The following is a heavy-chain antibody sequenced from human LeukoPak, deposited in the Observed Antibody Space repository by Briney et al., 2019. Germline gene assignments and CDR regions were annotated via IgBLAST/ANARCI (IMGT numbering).Heavy chain of an antibody. J-gene: IGHJ4*02. V-gene: IGHV3-7*05. D-gene: IGHD3-22*01. CDR3: VRHYYDTSSLDY. CDR1: GFTFSNYW. Sequence: GGSLILSCTASGFTFSNYWMNWVRQAPGKGLEWVATIKQGESEKFYVDSVKGRFTISRDNAKNSLFLQTNSLRVEDTALYYCVRHYYDTSSLDYWGQGALVTVSS. CDR2: IKQGESEK.